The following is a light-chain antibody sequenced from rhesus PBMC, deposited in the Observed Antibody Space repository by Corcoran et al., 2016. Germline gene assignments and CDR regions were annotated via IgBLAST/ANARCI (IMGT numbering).Light chain of an antibody. J-gene: IGLJ1*01. CDR3: SSYAGSNTYF. CDR1: NSDIGDYNY. V-gene: IGLV2-32*02. Sequence: QAALTQPRSVSGSPGQSVTISCNGTNSDIGDYNYVSWYQQHPGPAPQLIIYEVSKRPSGVSDRFSGSKSGNTASLTISGLQAEDESDYSCSSYAGSNTYFFGPGSRLTVL. CDR2: EVS.